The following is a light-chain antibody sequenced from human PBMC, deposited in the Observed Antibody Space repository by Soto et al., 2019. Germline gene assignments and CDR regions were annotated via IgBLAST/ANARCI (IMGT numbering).Light chain of an antibody. CDR1: QSISSW. CDR3: QQYNSYLWT. Sequence: DVQINHSPSTLSASVGDRVTITCRASQSISSWLAWYQQKPGKAPKLLIYDASSLEIGVPSRFSGSGSGTEFTLTISSLQPDDLATYYCQQYNSYLWTFGQGTKVAIK. CDR2: DAS. V-gene: IGKV1-5*01. J-gene: IGKJ1*01.